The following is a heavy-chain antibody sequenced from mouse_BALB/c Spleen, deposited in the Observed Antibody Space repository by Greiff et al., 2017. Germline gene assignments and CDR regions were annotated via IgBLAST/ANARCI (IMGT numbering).Heavy chain of an antibody. CDR3: AREYDYDYAMDY. Sequence: EVHLVESGGGLVQPGGSRKLSCAASGFTFSSFGMHWVRQAPEKGLEWVAYISSGSSTIYYADTVKGRFTISRDNPKNTLFLQMTSLRSEDTAMYYCAREYDYDYAMDYWGQGTSVTVSS. CDR2: ISSGSSTI. J-gene: IGHJ4*01. V-gene: IGHV5-17*02. D-gene: IGHD2-4*01. CDR1: GFTFSSFG.